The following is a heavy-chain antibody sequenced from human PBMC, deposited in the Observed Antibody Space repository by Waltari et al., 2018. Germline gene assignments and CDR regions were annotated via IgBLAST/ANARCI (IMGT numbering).Heavy chain of an antibody. V-gene: IGHV1-8*03. CDR1: GTSFRRSD. D-gene: IGHD2-21*01. CDR2: MNTNSGNT. Sequence: QVQLEQSGAEMVKPGASGRVSCKASGTSFRRSDISWVRQAPGQGLEWMGWMNTNSGNTGYAEKFQGRVTITRNTSINTAYMDLSGLRSEDTAVYYCARGSGDLDIWGQGTMVTVSS. J-gene: IGHJ3*02. CDR3: ARGSGDLDI.